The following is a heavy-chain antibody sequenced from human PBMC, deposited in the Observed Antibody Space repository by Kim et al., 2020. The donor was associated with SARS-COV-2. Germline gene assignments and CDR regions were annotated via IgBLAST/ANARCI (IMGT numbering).Heavy chain of an antibody. Sequence: DTRYSPSFQGQVTISADKSISTAYLQWSSLKASDTAMYYCARLRGRRFDYWGQGTLVTVSS. V-gene: IGHV5-51*01. J-gene: IGHJ4*02. CDR3: ARLRGRRFDY. D-gene: IGHD2-15*01. CDR2: DT.